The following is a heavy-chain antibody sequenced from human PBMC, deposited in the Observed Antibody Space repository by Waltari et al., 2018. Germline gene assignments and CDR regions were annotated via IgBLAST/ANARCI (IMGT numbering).Heavy chain of an antibody. CDR2: INHSGTT. J-gene: IGHJ5*02. Sequence: QVQLQQWGARLLKPSETLSLTCAVYGESFSGYYWNWIRQSPGKGLEWIGEINHSGTTNYNPSLMSRVTVSVDTSKKQFSLKLNSVTVAYTAVYYCARRFPDYGDEKGGGWFDPWGQGALVTVSS. CDR1: GESFSGYY. CDR3: ARRFPDYGDEKGGGWFDP. D-gene: IGHD4-17*01. V-gene: IGHV4-34*02.